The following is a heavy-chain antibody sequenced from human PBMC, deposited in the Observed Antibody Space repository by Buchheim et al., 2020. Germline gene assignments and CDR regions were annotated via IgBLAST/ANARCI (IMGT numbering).Heavy chain of an antibody. CDR1: GDSMERGGFY. V-gene: IGHV4-31*03. J-gene: IGHJ4*02. D-gene: IGHD3-10*01. CDR3: ARGTPRYYFDF. CDR2: MYNSGST. Sequence: QVQLQESGPGLVKPSQTLSLTCTVSGDSMERGGFYWNWIRQHPGVGLEFIGYMYNSGSTYFNPSLRSRVTISADTSKNQFSLKLSSVTAADTAVYFCARGTPRYYFDFWGQGTL.